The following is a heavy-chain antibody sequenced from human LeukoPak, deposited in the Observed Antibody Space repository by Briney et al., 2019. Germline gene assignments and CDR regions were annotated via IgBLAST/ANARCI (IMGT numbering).Heavy chain of an antibody. D-gene: IGHD3-3*01. CDR1: GFTFSSYA. Sequence: GGSLRLSCADSGFTFSSYAMHWARQAPGKGLEWVAVIPYDGSNKYYADSVKGRFTISRDNSKNTLYLQMNSLRAEDTAVYYCARGFWYWGQGTLVTVSS. CDR2: IPYDGSNK. V-gene: IGHV3-30*04. CDR3: ARGFWY. J-gene: IGHJ4*02.